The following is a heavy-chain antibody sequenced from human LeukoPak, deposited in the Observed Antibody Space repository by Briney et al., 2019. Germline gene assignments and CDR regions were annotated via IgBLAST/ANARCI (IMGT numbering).Heavy chain of an antibody. CDR2: IVRSSSYI. Sequence: GGSLRLSCAASGFTFSSYSMNWVRQAPGKGLEWVSSIVRSSSYIFYPASVKGRFTISRDNAKNSLDLQMNSLRAEDTAVYYCARGYCSGGSCYLNAFDIWGQGTMVTVSS. V-gene: IGHV3-21*01. D-gene: IGHD2-15*01. J-gene: IGHJ3*02. CDR3: ARGYCSGGSCYLNAFDI. CDR1: GFTFSSYS.